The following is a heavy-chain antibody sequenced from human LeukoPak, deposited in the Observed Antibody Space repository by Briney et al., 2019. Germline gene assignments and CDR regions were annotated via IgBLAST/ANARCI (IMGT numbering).Heavy chain of an antibody. CDR1: GFTFDDFA. J-gene: IGHJ4*02. V-gene: IGHV3-30*04. Sequence: GGSLRLSCAPSGFTFDDFAMHWVRQAPGKGLEWVALISYDGGNKNYADSVKGRFTISRDNSKNTLYLHMNSLGPEDTAVYYCARDPPFSSGWSQNHFDYWGQGTLATVSS. CDR3: ARDPPFSSGWSQNHFDY. CDR2: ISYDGGNK. D-gene: IGHD6-19*01.